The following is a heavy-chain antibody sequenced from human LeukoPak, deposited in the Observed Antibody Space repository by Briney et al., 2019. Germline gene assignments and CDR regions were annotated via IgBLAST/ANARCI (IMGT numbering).Heavy chain of an antibody. D-gene: IGHD3-3*01. V-gene: IGHV4-59*11. CDR3: ARVLQNYYHMDV. Sequence: SETLSLTCTVSGVSINSHYWSWIRQPPGKGLEWIGFIYDSGSANYKSSLKSRVTMTVDTSKNQFSLKLNSVSAADTAVYYCARVLQNYYHMDVWGKGTTITVSS. CDR2: IYDSGSA. CDR1: GVSINSHY. J-gene: IGHJ6*03.